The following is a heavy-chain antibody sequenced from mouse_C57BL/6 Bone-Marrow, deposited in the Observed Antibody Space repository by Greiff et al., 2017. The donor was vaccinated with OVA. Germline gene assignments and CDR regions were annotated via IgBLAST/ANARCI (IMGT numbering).Heavy chain of an antibody. D-gene: IGHD2-4*01. J-gene: IGHJ3*01. CDR2: ISNLAYSI. Sequence: EVNLVESGGGLVQPGGSLKLSCAASGFTFSDYGMAWVRQAPRKGPEWVAFISNLAYSIYYADTVTGRFTISRENAKNTLYLEMSSLRSEDTAMDYCARLGYDYDGVFFAYWGQGTLVTVSA. CDR1: GFTFSDYG. CDR3: ARLGYDYDGVFFAY. V-gene: IGHV5-15*01.